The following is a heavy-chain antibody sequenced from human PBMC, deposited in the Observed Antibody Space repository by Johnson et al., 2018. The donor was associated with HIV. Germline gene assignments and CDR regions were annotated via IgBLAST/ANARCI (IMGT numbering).Heavy chain of an antibody. Sequence: MQLVESGGGVVQPGRSLRLSCAASGFTFSSYGMHWVRQAPGKGLEWVSFIRFDGSDKYYADSVRGRFTISRDNSKNTLYLQMNSLRAEDTAVYYCARESALTGDSLGVDIWGQGTMVTVSS. CDR1: GFTFSSYG. V-gene: IGHV3-33*08. J-gene: IGHJ3*02. CDR3: ARESALTGDSLGVDI. CDR2: IRFDGSDK. D-gene: IGHD7-27*01.